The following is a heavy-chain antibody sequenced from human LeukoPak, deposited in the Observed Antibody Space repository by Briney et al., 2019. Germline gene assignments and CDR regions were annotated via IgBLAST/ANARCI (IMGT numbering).Heavy chain of an antibody. D-gene: IGHD3-10*01. CDR2: IIPIFGTA. CDR3: ALYYYGSGSYSLDY. Sequence: GASVKVSCKASGGTFSSYAISWVRQAPGQGLEWMGGIIPIFGTANYAQKFQGRVTITADESTSTAYMELSSLRSDDTAVYYCALYYYGSGSYSLDYGGQGTLVTVSS. CDR1: GGTFSSYA. J-gene: IGHJ4*02. V-gene: IGHV1-69*13.